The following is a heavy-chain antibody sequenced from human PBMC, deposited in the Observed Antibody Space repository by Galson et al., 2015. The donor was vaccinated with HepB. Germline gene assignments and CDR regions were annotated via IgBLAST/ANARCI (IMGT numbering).Heavy chain of an antibody. J-gene: IGHJ4*02. CDR2: IGSSSTAI. Sequence: SLRLSCAASTFIFSTYSMNWVRQAPGKGLEWVPYIGSSSTAIYYADSVKGRFTISRDNAKKTLYLEMKNLRPDDTALYFCASGKPPITLANNAGDFESWGQGTPVTVSS. V-gene: IGHV3-48*04. D-gene: IGHD3-9*01. CDR1: TFIFSTYS. CDR3: ASGKPPITLANNAGDFES.